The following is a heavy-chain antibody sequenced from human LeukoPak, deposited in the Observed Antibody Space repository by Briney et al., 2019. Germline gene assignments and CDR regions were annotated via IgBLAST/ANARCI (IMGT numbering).Heavy chain of an antibody. J-gene: IGHJ4*02. D-gene: IGHD2/OR15-2a*01. CDR1: GFTFSSYA. V-gene: IGHV3-23*01. Sequence: GGSLRLSCAASGFTFSSYAMSWVRQPPGKGLEWVSAIIGSGGSTYYADSVKGRFTISRDNSKNTLYLQMNSLRAEDTAVYYCAKVSPGGYYFDYWGQGTLVTVSS. CDR2: IIGSGGST. CDR3: AKVSPGGYYFDY.